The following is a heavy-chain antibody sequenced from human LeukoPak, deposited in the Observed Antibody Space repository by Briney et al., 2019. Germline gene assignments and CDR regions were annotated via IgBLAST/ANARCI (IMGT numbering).Heavy chain of an antibody. CDR1: EFTFSSYS. D-gene: IGHD2/OR15-2a*01. CDR2: INSDGSWT. Sequence: GGSLRLSCAASEFTFSSYSMNWVRQAPGKGLVWVSHINSDGSWTSYADSVKGRFTISKDNAKNTVYLQMNSLRAEDTAVYYCVSFYETYWGRGTLVTVSS. V-gene: IGHV3-74*01. CDR3: VSFYETY. J-gene: IGHJ4*02.